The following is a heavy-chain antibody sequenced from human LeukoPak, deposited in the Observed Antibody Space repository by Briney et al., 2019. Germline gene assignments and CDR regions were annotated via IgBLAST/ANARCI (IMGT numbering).Heavy chain of an antibody. J-gene: IGHJ4*02. CDR2: FDPEDGET. V-gene: IGHV1-24*01. D-gene: IGHD1-26*01. Sequence: GASVTVSCTVSGYTLTELSMHWVRQAPGKGLEWMGGFDPEDGETIYAQKFQGRVTMTEDTSTDTAYMELSSLRSEDTAVYYCATAPASGSYYGVDYWGQGTLVTVSS. CDR1: GYTLTELS. CDR3: ATAPASGSYYGVDY.